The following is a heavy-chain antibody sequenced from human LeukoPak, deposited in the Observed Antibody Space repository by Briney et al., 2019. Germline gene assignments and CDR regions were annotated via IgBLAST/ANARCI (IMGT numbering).Heavy chain of an antibody. CDR2: ISSSSSYI. CDR3: ARLTWFGEPTAGFDY. J-gene: IGHJ4*02. D-gene: IGHD3-10*01. Sequence: GGSLRLSCAASGFTFSSYSMNWVRQAPGKGLEWVSSISSSSSYIYYADSVKGRFTISRDNAKNSLYLQMNSLRAEDTAVYYCARLTWFGEPTAGFDYWGQGTLVTVSS. V-gene: IGHV3-21*01. CDR1: GFTFSSYS.